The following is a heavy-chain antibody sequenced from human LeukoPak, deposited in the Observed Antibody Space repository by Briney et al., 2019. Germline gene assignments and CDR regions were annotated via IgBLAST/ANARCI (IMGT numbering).Heavy chain of an antibody. CDR2: INHSGST. D-gene: IGHD5-18*01. CDR1: GGSFSGYY. CDR3: ARGRYSFGY. J-gene: IGHJ4*02. Sequence: SETLSLTCAVYGGSFSGYYWSWIRQPPGKGLEWIGEINHSGSTNYNPSLKSRVTISVDTTKNQFSLNLSSVTAADTAVYFCARGRYSFGYWGQGTLVTVSS. V-gene: IGHV4-34*01.